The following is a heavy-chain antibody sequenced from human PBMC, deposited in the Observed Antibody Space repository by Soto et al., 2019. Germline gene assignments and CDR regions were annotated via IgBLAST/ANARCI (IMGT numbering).Heavy chain of an antibody. CDR2: IYYSGTT. D-gene: IGHD1-26*01. J-gene: IGHJ4*02. V-gene: IGHV4-39*07. Sequence: SETLSLTCTVSGGSISSSTYDWGWIRQSPGKGLEWIGYIYYSGTTYYNPSLKSRVTMSVDTSKNQFSLKLTSVTAVDTAVDYCAIREIQGSIDYWGQGTLVTVSS. CDR3: AIREIQGSIDY. CDR1: GGSISSSTYD.